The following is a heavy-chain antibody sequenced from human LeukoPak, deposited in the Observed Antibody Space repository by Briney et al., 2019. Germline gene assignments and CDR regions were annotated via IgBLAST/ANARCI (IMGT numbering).Heavy chain of an antibody. V-gene: IGHV4-31*03. J-gene: IGHJ4*02. Sequence: SETLSLTCSVFGGSISSGDYYWSWIRQHPGRGLAWIGYIYYTGSTYYNPSLKSRLTISVDTSKNQFSLKLSSVTAADTAIYYCATRNSRDDYNYWGQGTLVTVSS. CDR2: IYYTGST. CDR1: GGSISSGDYY. CDR3: ATRNSRDDYNY. D-gene: IGHD5-24*01.